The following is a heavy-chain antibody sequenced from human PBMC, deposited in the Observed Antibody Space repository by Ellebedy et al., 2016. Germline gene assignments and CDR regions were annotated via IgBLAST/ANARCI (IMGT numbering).Heavy chain of an antibody. D-gene: IGHD6-19*01. CDR1: GGSVSSDY. V-gene: IGHV4-59*02. CDR2: VFHTGTT. CDR3: AKWNGGWYAFDV. J-gene: IGHJ3*01. Sequence: SETLSLTCNVSGGSVSSDYWNWIRRPPGKGLEWIGYVFHTGTTNYNPSLKSRVSMSVDTSKSQSSLRLTSVTAADTAVYYCAKWNGGWYAFDVWGQGTMVTVSS.